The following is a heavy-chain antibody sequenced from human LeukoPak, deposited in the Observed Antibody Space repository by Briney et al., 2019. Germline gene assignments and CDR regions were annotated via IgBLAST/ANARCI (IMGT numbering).Heavy chain of an antibody. D-gene: IGHD5-18*01. CDR1: GFTFSTSA. CDR3: ARLASYGFDAFDI. Sequence: QTGGSLRLSCAASGFTFSTSAMTWVRQAPGKGLEWVSGISGSGVTDYADSVKGRFTISRDNSKNTLFLQMNSLGAEDTAVYYCARLASYGFDAFDIWGQGTMVTVSS. V-gene: IGHV3-23*01. J-gene: IGHJ3*02. CDR2: ISGSGVT.